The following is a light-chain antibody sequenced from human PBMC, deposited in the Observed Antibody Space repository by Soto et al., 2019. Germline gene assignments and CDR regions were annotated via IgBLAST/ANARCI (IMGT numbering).Light chain of an antibody. CDR2: GAS. CDR1: QDITHF. V-gene: IGKV1-27*01. Sequence: DIQMTQSPSSLSASVGDRVMFTCRASQDITHFLAWYQQRPGKVPKLLIYGASTLQSGVPSRFSGSGSGTDFTLTISGLQPEDVATDYCQQYNSAPPGTFGKGTKVEIK. J-gene: IGKJ1*01. CDR3: QQYNSAPPGT.